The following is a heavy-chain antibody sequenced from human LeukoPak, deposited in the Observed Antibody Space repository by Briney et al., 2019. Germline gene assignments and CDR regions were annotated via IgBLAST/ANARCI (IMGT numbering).Heavy chain of an antibody. V-gene: IGHV3-7*01. CDR3: AREYSSGWYRGGAFDI. Sequence: GGSLRLSCEASGFSLTTYWMTWLRQAPGKGLEWVARINQDGSEVWYMDSVKGRLTISRDNARNSLHLQMNSLRAEDTAVYYCAREYSSGWYRGGAFDIWGQGTMVTVSS. D-gene: IGHD6-19*01. CDR1: GFSLTTYW. CDR2: INQDGSEV. J-gene: IGHJ3*02.